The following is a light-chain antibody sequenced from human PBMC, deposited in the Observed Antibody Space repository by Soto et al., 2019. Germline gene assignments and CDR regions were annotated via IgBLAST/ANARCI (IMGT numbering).Light chain of an antibody. J-gene: IGLJ1*01. CDR1: NIESKS. CDR3: QVWDISSDQYL. V-gene: IGLV3-21*02. Sequence: SYELTQPPSVSVAPGQTARITCGGNNIESKSVHWYQQRPGQAPVLFLYDDGNRPSGVPERLSGSNSGSTATLTISSVEASDEADYFCQVWDISSDQYLFGPGTKATVL. CDR2: DDG.